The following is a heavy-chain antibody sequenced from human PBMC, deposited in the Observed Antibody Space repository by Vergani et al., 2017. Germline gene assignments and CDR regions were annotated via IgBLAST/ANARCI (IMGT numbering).Heavy chain of an antibody. CDR2: MNPNSGNT. J-gene: IGHJ4*02. CDR1: GYTFTSYD. Sequence: QVQLVQSGAEVKKPGASVKVSCNASGYTFTSYDINWVRQATGQGLEWMGLMNPNSGNTGYAQKFQGRVTMTRNTSISTAYMELNSLRSEDTAVYYCARGGESGWLQLGDLGYWGQGTLVTVSS. CDR3: ARGGESGWLQLGDLGY. D-gene: IGHD5-24*01. V-gene: IGHV1-8*01.